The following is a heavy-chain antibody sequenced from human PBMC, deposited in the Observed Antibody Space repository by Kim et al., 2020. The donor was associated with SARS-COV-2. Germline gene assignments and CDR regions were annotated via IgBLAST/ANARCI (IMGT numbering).Heavy chain of an antibody. V-gene: IGHV1-18*04. Sequence: ASVKVSCKASGYTFTSYGISWVRQAPGQGLEWMGWISAYNGNTNYAQKLQGRVTMTTDTSTSTAYMELRSLRSDDTAVYYCARSLNAESPYYYYGMDVWGQGTTVTVSS. J-gene: IGHJ6*02. CDR1: GYTFTSYG. CDR3: ARSLNAESPYYYYGMDV. CDR2: ISAYNGNT.